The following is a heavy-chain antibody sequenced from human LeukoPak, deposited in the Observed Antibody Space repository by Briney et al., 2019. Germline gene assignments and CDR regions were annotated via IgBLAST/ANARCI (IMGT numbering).Heavy chain of an antibody. J-gene: IGHJ5*02. CDR1: GGSFSGYY. Sequence: PSETLSLTCAVYGGSFSGYYWSWIRQPPGKGLEWIGEINHSGSTNYNPSLKSRVTISVDTSKNQFSLKLSSVTAADTAVYYCARGSEITGSWFDPWGQGTLVTVSS. CDR3: ARGSEITGSWFDP. CDR2: INHSGST. V-gene: IGHV4-34*01. D-gene: IGHD3-10*01.